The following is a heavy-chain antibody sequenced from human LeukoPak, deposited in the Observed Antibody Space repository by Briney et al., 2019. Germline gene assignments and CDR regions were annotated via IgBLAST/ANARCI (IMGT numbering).Heavy chain of an antibody. CDR3: ARDPGGTGTSDFDF. D-gene: IGHD1-7*01. J-gene: IGHJ4*02. CDR2: ISGNGNT. CDR1: GGSFTNHF. V-gene: IGHV4-59*11. Sequence: SETLSLTCTVSGGSFTNHFWNWIRQPPGKGLEWIGEISGNGNTRYSPSLSSRVTISVDTSKNQFSLRLNSVTAADTAVYYCARDPGGTGTSDFDFWGQGTLVTVSS.